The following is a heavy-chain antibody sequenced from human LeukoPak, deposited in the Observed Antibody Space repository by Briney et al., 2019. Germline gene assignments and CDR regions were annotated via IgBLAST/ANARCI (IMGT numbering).Heavy chain of an antibody. CDR2: IYHSGST. CDR1: GYSISSDYY. V-gene: IGHV4-38-2*02. CDR3: ARAGGEKTYYYYYYMDV. J-gene: IGHJ6*03. D-gene: IGHD6-25*01. Sequence: SETLSLTCTVSGYSISSDYYWGWIRPPPGKGLEWIGTIYHSGSTYYNPSLKSRVTISVDTSKNQFSLKMSSVTAADTAVYYCARAGGEKTYYYYYYMDVWGKGTTVTVSS.